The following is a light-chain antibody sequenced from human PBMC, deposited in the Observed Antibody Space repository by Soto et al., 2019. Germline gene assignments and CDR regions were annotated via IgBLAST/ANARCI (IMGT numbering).Light chain of an antibody. J-gene: IGKJ2*01. CDR2: GAS. Sequence: EIVLTQSPGTLSLSPGERATLSCRASHSVSGNFLAWYQQRPGQAPRLLIYGASSRAADIPDRFSGSGSGTDFTLTISRLEPEDFAVCFCQQYGNSPGTFGQGTKLEIK. CDR1: HSVSGNF. CDR3: QQYGNSPGT. V-gene: IGKV3-20*01.